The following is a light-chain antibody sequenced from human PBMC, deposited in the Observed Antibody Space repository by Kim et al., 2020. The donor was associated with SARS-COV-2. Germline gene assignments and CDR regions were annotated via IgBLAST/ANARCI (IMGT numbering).Light chain of an antibody. V-gene: IGKV3-11*01. Sequence: SPGERATLTCRASQSVSSCLVWYQQKPGQAPRLLIYDASNRATSIPARFSGSGSGTDVTLTISSLEPEDFAVYYCQQRSNWPQITFGQGTRLEIK. CDR2: DAS. CDR1: QSVSSC. CDR3: QQRSNWPQIT. J-gene: IGKJ5*01.